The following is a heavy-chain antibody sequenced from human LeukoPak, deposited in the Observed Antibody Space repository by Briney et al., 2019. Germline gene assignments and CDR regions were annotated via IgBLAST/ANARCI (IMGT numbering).Heavy chain of an antibody. D-gene: IGHD2-2*02. CDR2: IYYSGST. V-gene: IGHV4-39*01. J-gene: IGHJ3*02. CDR3: ARPYCHSTNCYKFDAFDI. CDR1: GGSISSYY. Sequence: SETLSLTCTVSGGSISSYYWSWIRQPPGKGLEWIGSIYYSGSTYYNPSLKSRVTISVDTSKNQFSLKLSSVTAADTAVYYCARPYCHSTNCYKFDAFDIWGQGTMVTVCS.